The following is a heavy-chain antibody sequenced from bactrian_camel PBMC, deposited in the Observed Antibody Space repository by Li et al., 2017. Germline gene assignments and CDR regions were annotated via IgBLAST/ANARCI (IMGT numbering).Heavy chain of an antibody. D-gene: IGHD5*01. V-gene: IGHV3S26*01. Sequence: VQLVESGGGSVQAGGSLRLSCAASGYTYNRNCMAWFRQAPGKEREGVASIDVAGGTSYADSVKGRFTISKDNGVNTLYLQMNSLKPEDTALYYCAADRWAACTADDARRYTYRGQGTQVTVS. CDR3: AADRWAACTADDARRYTY. CDR1: GYTYNRNC. J-gene: IGHJ4*01. CDR2: IDVAGGT.